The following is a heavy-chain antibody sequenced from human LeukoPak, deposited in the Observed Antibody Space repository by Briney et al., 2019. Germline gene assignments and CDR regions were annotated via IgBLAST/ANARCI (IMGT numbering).Heavy chain of an antibody. V-gene: IGHV4-39*07. CDR3: ARNPGDYGGGARFDP. J-gene: IGHJ5*02. CDR1: GDSIFSTTYY. D-gene: IGHD4-17*01. Sequence: SETLSLTCTVSGDSIFSTTYYWGWIRQPPGKGLEWIGSIFHSGSTYYNPSLRSRVTISVDTSKNQLSLKLSSVTAADTAVYYCARNPGDYGGGARFDPWGQGTLVTVSS. CDR2: IFHSGST.